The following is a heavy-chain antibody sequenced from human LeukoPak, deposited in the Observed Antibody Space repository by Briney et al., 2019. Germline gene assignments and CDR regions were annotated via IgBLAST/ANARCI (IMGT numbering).Heavy chain of an antibody. Sequence: ASVKVSCKASGYTFTSYDINWVRQATGQGLEWMGWMNPNSGNTGYAQKFQGRVTMTRDTSTSTVYMELSSLRSEDTAVYYCARARTRSGSPPSYYMDVWGKGTTVTVSS. V-gene: IGHV1-8*01. CDR3: ARARTRSGSPPSYYMDV. J-gene: IGHJ6*03. CDR1: GYTFTSYD. D-gene: IGHD1-26*01. CDR2: MNPNSGNT.